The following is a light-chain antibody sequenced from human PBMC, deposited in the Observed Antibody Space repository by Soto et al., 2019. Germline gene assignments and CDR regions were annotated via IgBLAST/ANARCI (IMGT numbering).Light chain of an antibody. J-gene: IGKJ1*01. CDR3: QGENSYS. CDR2: AAS. V-gene: IGKV1-39*01. Sequence: QMAPCPVSKSTKAGEKGKSVCRASQSISSYLNWYQQKPGKAPKVLIYAASSLQSGVPSRFSGSGSWREVTLTYGGLQSADVANFEYQGENSYSFGQGTKVDIK. CDR1: QSISSY.